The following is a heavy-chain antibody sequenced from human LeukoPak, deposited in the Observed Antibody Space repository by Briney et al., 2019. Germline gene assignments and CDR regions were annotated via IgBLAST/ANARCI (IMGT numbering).Heavy chain of an antibody. CDR3: AKVQPFYYYDSSGYYYFDY. J-gene: IGHJ4*02. CDR1: GSTFSSYA. CDR2: ISGSGGST. V-gene: IGHV3-23*01. D-gene: IGHD3-22*01. Sequence: GGSLRLSCAASGSTFSSYAMSWVRQAPGKGLEWVSAISGSGGSTYYADSVKGRFTISRDNSKNTLYLQMNSLRAEDTAVYYCAKVQPFYYYDSSGYYYFDYWGQGTLVTVSS.